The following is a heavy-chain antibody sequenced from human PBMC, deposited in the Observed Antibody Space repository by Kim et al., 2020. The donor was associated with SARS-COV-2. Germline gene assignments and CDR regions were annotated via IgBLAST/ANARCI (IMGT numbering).Heavy chain of an antibody. Sequence: SETLSPTCTVSGGSISSYYWSWIRQPPGKGLEWIGYIYYSGSTNYNPSLKSRVTISVDTSKNQFSLKLSSVTAADTAVYYCARDNIVVVPAAIRWFDPWGQGTLVTVSS. CDR2: IYYSGST. CDR3: ARDNIVVVPAAIRWFDP. J-gene: IGHJ5*02. D-gene: IGHD2-2*01. CDR1: GGSISSYY. V-gene: IGHV4-59*01.